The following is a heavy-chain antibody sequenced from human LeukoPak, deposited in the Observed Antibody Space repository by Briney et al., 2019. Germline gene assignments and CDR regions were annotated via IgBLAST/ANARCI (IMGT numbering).Heavy chain of an antibody. V-gene: IGHV1-18*01. J-gene: IGHJ4*02. Sequence: VASVKVSCKASGYTFSSYGINWVRQAPGQGLEWMGWISTYNGNTNYAQKLQGRVTMTTDTSTSTAYMELRSLRSDDTAVYYCARDFATMVRGVMIYWGQGTLATVSS. CDR1: GYTFSSYG. CDR3: ARDFATMVRGVMIY. D-gene: IGHD3-10*01. CDR2: ISTYNGNT.